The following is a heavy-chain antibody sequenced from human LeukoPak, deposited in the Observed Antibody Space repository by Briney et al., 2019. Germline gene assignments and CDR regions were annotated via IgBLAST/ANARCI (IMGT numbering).Heavy chain of an antibody. J-gene: IGHJ4*02. CDR1: GFTFTSSA. D-gene: IGHD4-17*01. CDR3: AADPYDYGDYVLGY. Sequence: TSVKVSCKASGFTFTSSAVQWVRQARGQRLEWIGWIVVGSGNTNYAQKFQERVAITRDMSTSTAYMELSSLRSEDTAVYYCAADPYDYGDYVLGYWGQGTLVTVSS. V-gene: IGHV1-58*01. CDR2: IVVGSGNT.